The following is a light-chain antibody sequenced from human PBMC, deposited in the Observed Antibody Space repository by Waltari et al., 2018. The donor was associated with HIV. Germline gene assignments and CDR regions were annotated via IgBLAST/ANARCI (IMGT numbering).Light chain of an antibody. V-gene: IGKV4-1*01. CDR3: QQYYVTSPLT. CDR1: QSLYSSNNKNY. CDR2: WAS. Sequence: DIVMTQSPDSLPVSLGERATINCKSSQSLYSSNNKNYLAWYQQKPGQPPKLLIYWASTRESGVSDRFSGSGSGTDFTLTISSLQAEDVAVYYCQQYYVTSPLTFGGGTKVEIK. J-gene: IGKJ4*01.